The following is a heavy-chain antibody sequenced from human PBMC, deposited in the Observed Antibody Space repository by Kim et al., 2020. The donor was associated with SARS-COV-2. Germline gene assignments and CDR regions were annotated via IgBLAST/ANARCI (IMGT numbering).Heavy chain of an antibody. CDR2: IYYSGST. CDR1: GGSISSSSYY. D-gene: IGHD2-21*01. CDR3: ARPNLAYCGGDCLDV. Sequence: SETLSLTCTVSGGSISSSSYYWGWIRQPPGKGLEWIGSIYYSGSTYYNPSLKSRVTISVDTSKNQFSLKLSSVTAADTAVYYCARPNLAYCGGDCLDVWGQGTTVTVSS. V-gene: IGHV4-39*01. J-gene: IGHJ6*02.